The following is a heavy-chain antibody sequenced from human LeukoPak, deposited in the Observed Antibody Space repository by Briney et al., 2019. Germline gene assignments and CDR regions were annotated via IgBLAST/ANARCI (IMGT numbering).Heavy chain of an antibody. Sequence: GGSLRLSCAASGFTFSSYWMSWVRQAPGKGLEWGANIKQGGSEKYYVDSVKGRFTISRDNAKNSLYRQMNRLRAEDTAVYYCARGKKYQLLMTFDYWGQGTLVTVSS. CDR1: GFTFSSYW. CDR2: IKQGGSEK. D-gene: IGHD2-2*01. CDR3: ARGKKYQLLMTFDY. V-gene: IGHV3-7*03. J-gene: IGHJ4*02.